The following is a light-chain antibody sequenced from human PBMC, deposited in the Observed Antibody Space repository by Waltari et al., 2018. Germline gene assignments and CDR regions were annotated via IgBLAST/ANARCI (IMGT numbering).Light chain of an antibody. CDR3: RQALQTPRT. J-gene: IGKJ2*01. V-gene: IGKV2-28*01. Sequence: DIVMTQSPLSLPVNPGEPASISCRSSQRLLHSNGYNYWDGYLQKPGQSPQLLIYLGSNRASGVPDRCSGSGSGTDFTLKISRVEAEDVGVYYCRQALQTPRTFGQGTKLEIK. CDR2: LGS. CDR1: QRLLHSNGYNY.